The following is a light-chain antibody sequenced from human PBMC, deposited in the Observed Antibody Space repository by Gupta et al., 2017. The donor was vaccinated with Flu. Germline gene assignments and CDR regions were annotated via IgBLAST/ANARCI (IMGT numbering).Light chain of an antibody. CDR2: RND. CDR3: AAWDDSLRGRL. Sequence: GSNIGSNYVYWYHPLPGTAPNLLIYRNDQRPSGVPDRFSGSKSGTSASLAISGLRSEDEANYYCAAWDDSLRGRLFGGGTKLTVL. V-gene: IGLV1-47*01. J-gene: IGLJ3*02. CDR1: GSNIGSNY.